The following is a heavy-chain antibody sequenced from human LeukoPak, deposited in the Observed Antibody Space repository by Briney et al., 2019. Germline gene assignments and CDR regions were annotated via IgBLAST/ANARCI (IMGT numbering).Heavy chain of an antibody. CDR1: GFTFSSYG. Sequence: GGSLRLSCAASGFTFSSYGMHWVRQAPGKGLEWVAVISYDGSNKYYADSVKGRFTISRDNSKNTLYLQMNSLRAEDTAVYYCTRVRALAAAGTPRVAYVDYWGQGTLVTVSS. J-gene: IGHJ4*02. V-gene: IGHV3-30*03. CDR3: TRVRALAAAGTPRVAYVDY. CDR2: ISYDGSNK. D-gene: IGHD6-13*01.